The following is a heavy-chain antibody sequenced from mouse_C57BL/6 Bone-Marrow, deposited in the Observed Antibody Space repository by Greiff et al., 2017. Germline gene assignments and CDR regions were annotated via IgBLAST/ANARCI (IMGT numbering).Heavy chain of an antibody. CDR1: GFNIKDDY. CDR2: IDPENGDT. CDR3: TTSYELSY. J-gene: IGHJ3*01. Sequence: EVQLQQSGAELVRPGASVKLSCTASGFNIKDDYMHWVKQRPEQGLEWIGWIDPENGDTEYASKFQGKATITADTSSNTAYLQLSSLTSEDTAVYYYTTSYELSYWGQGTLVTVSA. V-gene: IGHV14-4*01. D-gene: IGHD2-3*01.